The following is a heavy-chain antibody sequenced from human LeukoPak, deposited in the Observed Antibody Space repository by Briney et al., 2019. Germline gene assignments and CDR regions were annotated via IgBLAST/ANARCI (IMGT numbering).Heavy chain of an antibody. CDR3: AKGSYDSSGYYYGN. D-gene: IGHD3-22*01. CDR1: GYTFTGYY. CDR2: INPNSGGT. V-gene: IGHV1-2*02. J-gene: IGHJ4*02. Sequence: ASVKVSCKASGYTFTGYYMHWVRQAPGHGLEWMGWINPNSGGTNYAQKFQGRVTMTRDTSIRTAYMELSRLRSDDTAVYYCAKGSYDSSGYYYGNWGQGTLVTVSS.